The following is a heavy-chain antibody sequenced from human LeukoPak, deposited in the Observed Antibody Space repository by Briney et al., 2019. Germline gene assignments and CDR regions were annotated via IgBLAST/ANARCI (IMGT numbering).Heavy chain of an antibody. CDR3: AKSRGGYSYGVNWFDP. CDR2: TSYDGGNK. J-gene: IGHJ5*02. D-gene: IGHD5-18*01. CDR1: GFTFSTYG. V-gene: IGHV3-30*18. Sequence: GGSLRLSCAASGFTFSTYGMHWVRQAPGKGLEWVAVTSYDGGNKYYADSVKGRFTISRDNSKNTLYLQMNSLRAEDTAVYYCAKSRGGYSYGVNWFDPWGQGTPVTVSS.